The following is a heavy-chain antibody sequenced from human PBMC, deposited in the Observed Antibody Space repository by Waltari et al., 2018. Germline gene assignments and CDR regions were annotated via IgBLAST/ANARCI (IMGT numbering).Heavy chain of an antibody. CDR1: GFTFSTHW. CDR3: SVSLNY. V-gene: IGHV3-7*01. Sequence: EVHLVESGGGLVQPGGSLRLSCAASGFTFSTHWMDWVRQAPGKGLEWVANIKQDGSESHYVDSVKGRFTISRDNAQNLLYLQMNSLRAGDTAVYYCSVSLNYWGQGTLVTVSS. J-gene: IGHJ4*02. CDR2: IKQDGSES.